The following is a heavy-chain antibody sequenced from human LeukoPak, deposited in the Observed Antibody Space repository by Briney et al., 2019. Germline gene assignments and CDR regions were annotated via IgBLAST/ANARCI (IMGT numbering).Heavy chain of an antibody. CDR2: IYYSGST. V-gene: IGHV4-59*01. CDR1: GGSISSYY. J-gene: IGHJ4*02. D-gene: IGHD6-13*01. Sequence: PSETLSLTCTVSGGSISSYYWSWIRQPPGKGLEWIGYIYYSGSTNYNPSLKSRVTISVDTSKNQFSLKLSSVTAADTAVYYCARSSRGTAAVDYWGQGTLVTVSS. CDR3: ARSSRGTAAVDY.